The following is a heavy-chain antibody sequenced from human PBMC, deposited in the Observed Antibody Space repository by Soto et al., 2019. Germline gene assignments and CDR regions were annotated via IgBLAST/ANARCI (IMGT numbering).Heavy chain of an antibody. CDR2: ISAHNGNT. CDR1: GYGCTTYG. Sequence: QVHLVQSGAEVKKPGASVKVSCKGSGYGCTTYGITWVRQAPGQGLEWMAWISAHNGNTNYAQKLQGRVTVTGDTATSTASVELGSRRTNDTAVYYCARGRDGDYWGEGALVTVSS. D-gene: IGHD6-6*01. CDR3: ARGRDGDY. J-gene: IGHJ4*02. V-gene: IGHV1-18*01.